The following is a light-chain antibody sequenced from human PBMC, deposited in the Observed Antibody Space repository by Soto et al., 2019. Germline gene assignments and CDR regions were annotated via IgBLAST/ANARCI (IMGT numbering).Light chain of an antibody. CDR2: DVR. CDR3: SSYSSSSTL. V-gene: IGLV2-14*01. CDR1: GSDVGGYNY. J-gene: IGLJ1*01. Sequence: QSALTQPASVSGSPGQSITISCTGTGSDVGGYNYVSWYQQHPGKAPKLMIYDVRNRPSGVSNRFSGSKSGNTASLTISGLQAENEADYYCSSYSSSSTLFGPGTKFTVL.